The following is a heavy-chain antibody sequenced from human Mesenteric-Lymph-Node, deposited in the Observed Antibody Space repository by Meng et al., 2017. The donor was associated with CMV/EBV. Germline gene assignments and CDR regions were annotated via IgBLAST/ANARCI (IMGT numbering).Heavy chain of an antibody. CDR2: IYYSGST. CDR3: ARSGGLRPDY. V-gene: IGHV4-61*01. J-gene: IGHJ4*02. D-gene: IGHD5-12*01. Sequence: SETLSLTCTVSGGSVSSASYYWSWIRQPPGKGLEWIGYIYYSGSTNQNPSLKSRVTISVDTSKNQFSLKLSSVTAADTAVYYCARSGGLRPDYWGQGTLVTVSS. CDR1: GGSVSSASYY.